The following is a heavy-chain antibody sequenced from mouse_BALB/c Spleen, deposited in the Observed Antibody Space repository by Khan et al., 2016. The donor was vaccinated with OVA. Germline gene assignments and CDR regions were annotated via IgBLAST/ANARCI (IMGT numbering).Heavy chain of an antibody. D-gene: IGHD2-1*01. CDR1: GYTFTSYY. V-gene: IGHV1S81*02. Sequence: VQLQQSGAELVKPGASVRLSCKASGYTFTSYYLYWVKQRPGQGLEWIGDINPSNGGTNFNEKFKSKATLTVDKSSSTAYMQLSSLKSEDSAVYDCTRSGYGTFAYWGQGTLVTVCA. J-gene: IGHJ3*01. CDR3: TRSGYGTFAY. CDR2: INPSNGGT.